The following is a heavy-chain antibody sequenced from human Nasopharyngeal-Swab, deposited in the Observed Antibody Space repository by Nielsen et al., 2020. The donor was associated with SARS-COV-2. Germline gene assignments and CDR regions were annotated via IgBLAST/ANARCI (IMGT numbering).Heavy chain of an antibody. J-gene: IGHJ4*02. CDR1: GGSISSGTYY. Sequence: SETLSLTCTFSGGSISSGTYYWAWIRQPPGKGLEWIGSIYHSGSTYYNPSLKSRVTISVDTSKNQFSLKLSSVTAADTAVYYCARGGYSSGWVVYWGQGTLVTVSS. V-gene: IGHV4-39*07. CDR2: IYHSGST. CDR3: ARGGYSSGWVVY. D-gene: IGHD6-19*01.